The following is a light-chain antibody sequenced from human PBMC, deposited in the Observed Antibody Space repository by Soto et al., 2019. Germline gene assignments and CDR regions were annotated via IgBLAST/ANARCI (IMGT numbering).Light chain of an antibody. V-gene: IGLV1-44*01. CDR1: SSNIGSNT. Sequence: QAVVTQPPSTSGTPGQRVTISCSGSSSNIGSNTAHWYHQIPGTAPKLLIYTNNQRSSGVSDRFSGSKSDTSASLVISGLQSEDEADYYCATWDNGLTGVVFGGGTKLTVL. CDR3: ATWDNGLTGVV. J-gene: IGLJ2*01. CDR2: TNN.